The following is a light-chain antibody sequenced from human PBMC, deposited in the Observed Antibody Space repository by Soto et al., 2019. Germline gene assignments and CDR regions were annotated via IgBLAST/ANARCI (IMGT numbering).Light chain of an antibody. CDR2: GAS. CDR3: RQFNAYPLT. Sequence: DIQLTQSPSFLSASVGDRVTISCRASQGISDYLAWYQQKPGKAPKLLIYGASTLQSGVPSRFSGSASGTEFTLTISSLQPEEFATYFWRQFNAYPLTFGGGTKLEIK. V-gene: IGKV1-9*01. J-gene: IGKJ4*01. CDR1: QGISDY.